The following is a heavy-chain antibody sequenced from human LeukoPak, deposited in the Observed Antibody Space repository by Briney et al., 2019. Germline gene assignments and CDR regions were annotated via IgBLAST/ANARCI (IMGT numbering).Heavy chain of an antibody. V-gene: IGHV3-30*18. CDR2: ISYDGSNK. CDR3: AKQTPSWGLLAPFDY. Sequence: GRSLRLSCAASGFTFSSYGMHWVRQAPGKGLEWVAVISYDGSNKYYADSVKGRFTISRDNSKNTLYLQMNSLRAEDTAVYYCAKQTPSWGLLAPFDYWGQGTLVTVSS. D-gene: IGHD3-10*01. J-gene: IGHJ4*02. CDR1: GFTFSSYG.